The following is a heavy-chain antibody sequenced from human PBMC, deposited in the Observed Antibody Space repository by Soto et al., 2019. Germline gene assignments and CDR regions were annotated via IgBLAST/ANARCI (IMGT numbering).Heavy chain of an antibody. D-gene: IGHD3-3*01. Sequence: LRLSCTTSGFTFGGSAMHWVRQASGKGLEWVGRIRTKANSYATAYAASVKGRFTISRDDSKNTAYLQMNSLKTEDTAVYYCTRPVESNWFDPWGQGTLVTVSS. CDR1: GFTFGGSA. V-gene: IGHV3-73*01. CDR3: TRPVESNWFDP. CDR2: IRTKANSYAT. J-gene: IGHJ5*02.